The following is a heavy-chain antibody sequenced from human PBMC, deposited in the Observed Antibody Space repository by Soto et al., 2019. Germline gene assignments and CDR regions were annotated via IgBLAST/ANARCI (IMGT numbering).Heavy chain of an antibody. CDR3: ATPRMVREAEYNYYGMDV. D-gene: IGHD2-8*01. CDR2: IKQDGSDT. Sequence: GGSLRLSCAASGFTFSNYWMTWVRQAPGKGLEWVANIKQDGSDTYYVDSVKGRFTISRDNAKNSLYLQMNSLRVEDTAVYYCATPRMVREAEYNYYGMDVWGPGTTVTVSS. CDR1: GFTFSNYW. J-gene: IGHJ6*02. V-gene: IGHV3-7*01.